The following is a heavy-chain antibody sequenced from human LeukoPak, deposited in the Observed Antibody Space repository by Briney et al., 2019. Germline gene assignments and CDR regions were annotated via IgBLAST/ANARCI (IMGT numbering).Heavy chain of an antibody. J-gene: IGHJ4*02. CDR3: AKRTRASTAIGDFDY. Sequence: GGSLRLSCAASGFTFSSYWMSWVRQAPGKGLEWVSGIGSGGASTFYADSVEGRFTISRDNSKNTLYLQMNSLRVEDTAVYYCAKRTRASTAIGDFDYWGQGTLVTVSS. CDR1: GFTFSSYW. V-gene: IGHV3-23*01. CDR2: IGSGGAST. D-gene: IGHD2-21*02.